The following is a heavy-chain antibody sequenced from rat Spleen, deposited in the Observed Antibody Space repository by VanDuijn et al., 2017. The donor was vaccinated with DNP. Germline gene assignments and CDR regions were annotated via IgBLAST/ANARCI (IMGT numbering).Heavy chain of an antibody. J-gene: IGHJ2*01. Sequence: EVQLQESGPGLVKTSQSLSLTCSVTGYSITSSYRWNWIRKFPGNKLEWMRSVNSAGTTNYHPSLKSRISITRDTSKNQFFLQVNSVTTEDTATYYCARWNIGTSTLDYWGQGVMVTVSS. CDR1: GYSITSSYR. CDR3: ARWNIGTSTLDY. D-gene: IGHD1-5*01. CDR2: VNSAGTT. V-gene: IGHV3-3*01.